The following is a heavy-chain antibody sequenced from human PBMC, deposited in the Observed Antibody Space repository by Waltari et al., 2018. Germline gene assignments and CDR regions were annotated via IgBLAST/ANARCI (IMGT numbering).Heavy chain of an antibody. J-gene: IGHJ4*02. D-gene: IGHD6-13*01. Sequence: QVQLQESGPGLVKPSETLSVTCSVSGGSINTHYCSWIRHPPGKGLEWIGNIYHSGRTYFNPSLQSRVTISVDMSKNQFSLQLSSVTAADTAVYFCARPRSGYSMDHFDSWGQGVLVTVSS. CDR2: IYHSGRT. CDR3: ARPRSGYSMDHFDS. CDR1: GGSINTHY. V-gene: IGHV4-59*11.